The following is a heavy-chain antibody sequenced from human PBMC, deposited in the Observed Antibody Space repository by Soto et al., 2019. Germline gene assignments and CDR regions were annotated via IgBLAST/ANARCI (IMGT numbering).Heavy chain of an antibody. D-gene: IGHD3-10*01. Sequence: KSGGSLRLSCVASGFTFSSSRMNWVRQAPGKGLEWVSFISSSSDYMYYADSVKGRFTVSRDNAKNSLYLQMDSLRAEDTAVYYCARDGITMIRGITVFDFWGQGTLVTVSS. J-gene: IGHJ4*02. V-gene: IGHV3-21*01. CDR3: ARDGITMIRGITVFDF. CDR1: GFTFSSSR. CDR2: ISSSSDYM.